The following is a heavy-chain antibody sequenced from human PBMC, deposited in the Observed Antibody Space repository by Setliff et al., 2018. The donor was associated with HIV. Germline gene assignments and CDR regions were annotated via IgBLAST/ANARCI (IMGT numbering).Heavy chain of an antibody. V-gene: IGHV1-69*10. D-gene: IGHD6-19*01. CDR3: ARSYSSGWYGY. CDR2: IIPIASVP. CDR1: GGSFNTYG. Sequence: SVKVSCKASGGSFNTYGIHWVRQAPGQGLEWMGGIIPIASVPNYSQKFQDRLTITADESTTTVYMELSSLRSEDTAVYYCARSYSSGWYGYWGQGTLVTVSS. J-gene: IGHJ4*02.